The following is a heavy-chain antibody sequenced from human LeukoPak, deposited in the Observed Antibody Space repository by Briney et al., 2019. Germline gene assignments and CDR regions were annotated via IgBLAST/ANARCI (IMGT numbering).Heavy chain of an antibody. CDR2: ISGSGGNT. D-gene: IGHD6-19*01. CDR1: GFTFSSYA. J-gene: IGHJ4*02. CDR3: AKGVAVASPYYFDY. Sequence: GGSLRLSCAASGFTFSSYAMSWVRQAPGKGLEWLSMISGSGGNTYYTDSVKGRFTISRDNSKNTLFLQMNSLRAEDTAVYYCAKGVAVASPYYFDYWGQGTLVTVSS. V-gene: IGHV3-23*01.